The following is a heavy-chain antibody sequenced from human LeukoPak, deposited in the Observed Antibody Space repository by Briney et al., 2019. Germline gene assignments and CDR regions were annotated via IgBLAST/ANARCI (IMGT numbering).Heavy chain of an antibody. V-gene: IGHV3-7*05. J-gene: IGHJ4*02. D-gene: IGHD3-10*01. Sequence: GGSLRLSCAASGFTFSSYWMSWVRQAPGKGLEWVADIKQDGSEKYYVDSVKGRFTISRDNAKNSLYMQMNSMRGEDTAVYSCASIHIEPGYNFGSFDYWGRGKLVTVSS. CDR1: GFTFSSYW. CDR2: IKQDGSEK. CDR3: ASIHIEPGYNFGSFDY.